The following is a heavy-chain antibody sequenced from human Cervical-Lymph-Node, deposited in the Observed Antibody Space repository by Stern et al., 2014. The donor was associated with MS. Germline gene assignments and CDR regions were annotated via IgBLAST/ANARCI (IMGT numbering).Heavy chain of an antibody. CDR1: GYSFPAYW. CDR2: IHPGDSDT. V-gene: IGHV5-51*01. CDR3: ARQEGSRHYGLDV. J-gene: IGHJ6*02. D-gene: IGHD6-6*01. Sequence: EVQLVQSGAAVKKSGESLKISCKGSGYSFPAYWIAWVRQMPGKGLEWMGLIHPGDSDTRYSPSFQGQFTIYADKSTRTAYLQWSSLKASDTAMYYCARQEGSRHYGLDVWGQGTTVTVSS.